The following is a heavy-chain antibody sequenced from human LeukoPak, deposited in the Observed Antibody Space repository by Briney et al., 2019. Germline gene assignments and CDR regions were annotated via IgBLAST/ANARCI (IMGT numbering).Heavy chain of an antibody. CDR1: GFIFSDHY. Sequence: GGSLRLSCVASGFIFSDHYMDWVRQVPGKGLEWVGRIRNKANSYTTDYAASVKGRFMVSRDDSANSLNLQMSSLKTEDTAVYYCAKDWHDTSGYYYRTALFDYWGQGTLVTVSS. CDR3: AKDWHDTSGYYYRTALFDY. D-gene: IGHD3-22*01. J-gene: IGHJ4*02. V-gene: IGHV3-72*01. CDR2: IRNKANSYTT.